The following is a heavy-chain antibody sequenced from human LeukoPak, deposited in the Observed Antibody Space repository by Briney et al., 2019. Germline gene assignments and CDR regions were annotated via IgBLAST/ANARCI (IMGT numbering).Heavy chain of an antibody. CDR1: GFTFSSYW. V-gene: IGHV3-7*01. CDR2: IKQDGSEK. J-gene: IGHJ4*02. CDR3: ARERDYSSSTPDY. D-gene: IGHD6-6*01. Sequence: PGGSLRLSCAASGFTFSSYWMSWVRQAPGKGLEWVANIKQDGSEKYYVDSVKGRFTISRDNAKNSLYLQMNSLRAEDTAVYYCARERDYSSSTPDYWGQGTLVTVSS.